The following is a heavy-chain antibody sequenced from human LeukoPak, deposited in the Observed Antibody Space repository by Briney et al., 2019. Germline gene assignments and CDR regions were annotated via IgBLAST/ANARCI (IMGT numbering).Heavy chain of an antibody. V-gene: IGHV1-2*02. J-gene: IGHJ4*02. CDR2: VNPNSGDT. CDR1: GYTFTGYY. Sequence: ASVKVSCKASGYTFTGYYLHWVRQAPGQGLEWVGWVNPNSGDTKYAQRFQGRVTMTSDTSISTVYMEVSWLRSDDTALYYCARHYSGYDNFDYWGQGTLVTVSS. D-gene: IGHD5-12*01. CDR3: ARHYSGYDNFDY.